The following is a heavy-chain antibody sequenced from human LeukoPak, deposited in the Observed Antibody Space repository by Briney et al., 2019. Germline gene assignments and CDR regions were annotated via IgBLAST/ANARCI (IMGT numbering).Heavy chain of an antibody. D-gene: IGHD2-2*01. CDR2: INAGNGNT. V-gene: IGHV1-3*01. CDR3: ARSLKGYCSSTSCPGAFDI. Sequence: GASVKVSCKASGYTFTSYAMHWVRQAPGQRLEWMGWINAGNGNTKYSQKFQGRVTITRDTSASTAYMELSSLRSEDTAVYYCARSLKGYCSSTSCPGAFDIWGQGTMVTVSS. J-gene: IGHJ3*02. CDR1: GYTFTSYA.